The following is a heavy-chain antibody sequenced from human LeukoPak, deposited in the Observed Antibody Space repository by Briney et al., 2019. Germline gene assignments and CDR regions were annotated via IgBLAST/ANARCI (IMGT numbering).Heavy chain of an antibody. Sequence: GGFLRLSCAASGFTFSSYAMSWVRQAPGKGLEWVSAISGSGGSTYYADSVKGRFTISRDNSKNTLYLQMNSLRAEDTAVYYCAREGSSHDAFDIWGQGTVVTVSS. CDR3: AREGSSHDAFDI. CDR2: ISGSGGST. D-gene: IGHD3-10*01. CDR1: GFTFSSYA. V-gene: IGHV3-23*01. J-gene: IGHJ3*02.